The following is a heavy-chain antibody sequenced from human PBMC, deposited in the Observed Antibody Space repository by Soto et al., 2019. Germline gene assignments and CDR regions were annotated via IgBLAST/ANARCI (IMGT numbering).Heavy chain of an antibody. D-gene: IGHD3-10*01. CDR3: XXXXXXXXXXSYYLDY. CDR1: GFTVSSNY. J-gene: IGHJ4*02. V-gene: IGHV3-66*01. CDR2: IYSGGST. Sequence: EVQLVESGGGLVQPGGSLRLSCAASGFTVSSNYMSWVRQAPGKGLEWVSVIYSGGSTYYADSVKGRFTISRDNSKNTXXXXXXXXXXXXXXXXXXXXXXXXXXXXSYYLDYWGQGTLVTVSS.